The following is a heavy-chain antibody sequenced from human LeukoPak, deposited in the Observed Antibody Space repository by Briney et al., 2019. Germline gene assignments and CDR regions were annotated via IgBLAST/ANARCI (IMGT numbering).Heavy chain of an antibody. V-gene: IGHV4-34*01. CDR2: INHSGST. D-gene: IGHD6-6*01. Sequence: PSETLSLTCAVYGGSFSGYYWSWIRHPPGNGLEWIGEINHSGSTNYNPSLKSRVSISVDTSKNQFSLKLSSVTAADTAVYYCARGRSSSLDYWGQGTLVTVSS. CDR1: GGSFSGYY. CDR3: ARGRSSSLDY. J-gene: IGHJ4*02.